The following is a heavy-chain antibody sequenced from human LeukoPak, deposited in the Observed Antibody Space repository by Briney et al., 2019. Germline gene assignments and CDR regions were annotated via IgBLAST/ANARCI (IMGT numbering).Heavy chain of an antibody. CDR1: GFTVSSNY. CDR2: IYSGGST. CDR3: ARGWFRGDIVVVPATHGFDGMDV. V-gene: IGHV3-53*04. D-gene: IGHD2-2*01. Sequence: PGGSLRLSCAASGFTVSSNYMSWVRQAPGKGLEWVSVIYSGGSTYYADSVKGRFTISRHNSKNTLYLQMNSLRAEDTAVYYYARGWFRGDIVVVPATHGFDGMDVWGQGTTVTVSS. J-gene: IGHJ6*02.